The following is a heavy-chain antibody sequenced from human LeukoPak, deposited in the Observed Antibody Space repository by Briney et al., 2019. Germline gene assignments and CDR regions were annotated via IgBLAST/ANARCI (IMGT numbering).Heavy chain of an antibody. CDR2: MSYSGST. Sequence: SQTLSLTCSVSGGSISSSGYYWNWTRQPPGRGLEWIGSMSYSGSTFYSPSLKSRVSMSLDKSKSQFSLRVSSARAADTAVYYCASAPISAAGFSFYFYGMDVWGKGTTVTVSS. CDR1: GGSISSSGYY. J-gene: IGHJ6*04. CDR3: ASAPISAAGFSFYFYGMDV. V-gene: IGHV4-30-4*01. D-gene: IGHD6-13*01.